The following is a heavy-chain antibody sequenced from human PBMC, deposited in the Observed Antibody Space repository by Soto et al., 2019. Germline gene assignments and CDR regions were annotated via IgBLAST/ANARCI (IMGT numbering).Heavy chain of an antibody. CDR3: TSLVVPTAYYYFGMDV. V-gene: IGHV3-73*02. J-gene: IGHJ6*02. D-gene: IGHD2-2*01. CDR1: GFTFSGSA. Sequence: EVQLAESGGGLVQLGGSLKLSCAASGFTFSGSAMHWVRQASGKGLEWVGRIRSKTNTYATAYAASVKGRFTISRDDSKNTAYLQMNSLKTEDTAVYYCTSLVVPTAYYYFGMDVWGQGTTVTVSS. CDR2: IRSKTNTYAT.